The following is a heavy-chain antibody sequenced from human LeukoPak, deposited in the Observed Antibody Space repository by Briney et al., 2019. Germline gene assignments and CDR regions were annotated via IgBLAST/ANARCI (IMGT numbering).Heavy chain of an antibody. CDR3: ARGPAAAVRPEYYFDY. V-gene: IGHV3-11*01. CDR2: ISSSGSTI. D-gene: IGHD6-13*01. CDR1: GFTFSDYY. J-gene: IGHJ4*02. Sequence: GGSLRLSCAASGFTFSDYYMSWIRQAPGKGLEWVSYISSSGSTIYYADSVKGRFTISRDNAKNSLYLQMNSLRAEDTAVYYCARGPAAAVRPEYYFDYWGQGTLVTVSS.